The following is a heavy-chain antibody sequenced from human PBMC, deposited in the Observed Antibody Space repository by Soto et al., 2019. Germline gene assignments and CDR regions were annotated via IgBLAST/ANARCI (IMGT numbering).Heavy chain of an antibody. CDR2: IVVGSGNT. CDR1: GFTFTSSA. CDR3: AGDPGRDGYNPFDY. Sequence: ASVKVSCKASGFTFTSSAVQWGRQARGQRLEWIGWIVVGSGNTNYAQKFQERVTITRDMSTSTAYMELSSLRSEDTAVYYCAGDPGRDGYNPFDYWGQGTLVTVSS. V-gene: IGHV1-58*01. J-gene: IGHJ4*02. D-gene: IGHD5-12*01.